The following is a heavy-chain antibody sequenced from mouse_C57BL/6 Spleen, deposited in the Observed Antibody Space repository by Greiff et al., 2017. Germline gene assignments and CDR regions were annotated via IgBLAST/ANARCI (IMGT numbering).Heavy chain of an antibody. Sequence: QVQLQRSGPELVKPGASVKLSCKASGYTFTSYDINWVKQRPGQGLEWIGWIYPRDGSTKYNEKFKGKATLTVDTSSSTAYMELHSLTSEDSAVYFCARGNYSNYVEFAYWGQGTLVTVSA. CDR3: ARGNYSNYVEFAY. D-gene: IGHD2-5*01. CDR2: IYPRDGST. V-gene: IGHV1-85*01. J-gene: IGHJ3*01. CDR1: GYTFTSYD.